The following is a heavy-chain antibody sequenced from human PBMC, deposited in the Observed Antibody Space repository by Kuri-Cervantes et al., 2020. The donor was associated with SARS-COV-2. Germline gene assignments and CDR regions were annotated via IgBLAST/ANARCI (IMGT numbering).Heavy chain of an antibody. Sequence: GGSLRLSCAASGFTFSSYAMHWVRQAPGKGLEWVAVISYDGSNKYYADSVKGRFTISRDNSKNTLYLQMNSLRAEDTAVYYCAKDIVVVPAAHYYFDYWGQGTLVTVSS. CDR3: AKDIVVVPAAHYYFDY. J-gene: IGHJ4*02. CDR2: ISYDGSNK. CDR1: GFTFSSYA. D-gene: IGHD2-2*01. V-gene: IGHV3-30-3*01.